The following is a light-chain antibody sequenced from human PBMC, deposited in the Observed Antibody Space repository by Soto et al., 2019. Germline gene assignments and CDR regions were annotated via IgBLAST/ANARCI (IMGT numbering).Light chain of an antibody. V-gene: IGKV3-20*01. CDR2: HAS. Sequence: EIVLTQSPGTLSLSPGERATLSCRASQSVRANYVAWYQQKPGQAPRVLIYHASSGATGIPDRFSGSGSGTDFTLAISRLEPEDLGVYYCQQYGYSPPWTFGQGTKVEI. CDR3: QQYGYSPPWT. CDR1: QSVRANY. J-gene: IGKJ1*01.